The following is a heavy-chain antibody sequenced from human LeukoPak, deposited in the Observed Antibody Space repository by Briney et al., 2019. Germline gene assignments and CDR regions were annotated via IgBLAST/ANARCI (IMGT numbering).Heavy chain of an antibody. J-gene: IGHJ5*02. Sequence: SETLSLTRAVYGGSFSGYYWSWIRQPPGKGLEWIGEINHSGSTNYNPSLKSRVTISVDTSKNQFSLKLSSVTAADTAVYYCARGSYSSSWYVPRGHWFDPWGQGTLVTVSS. CDR2: INHSGST. D-gene: IGHD6-13*01. CDR3: ARGSYSSSWYVPRGHWFDP. CDR1: GGSFSGYY. V-gene: IGHV4-34*01.